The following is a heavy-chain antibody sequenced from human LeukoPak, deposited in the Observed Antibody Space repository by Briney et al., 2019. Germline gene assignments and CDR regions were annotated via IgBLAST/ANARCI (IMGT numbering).Heavy chain of an antibody. CDR2: ISGSGGST. CDR3: AKFIYSSWYYFDY. J-gene: IGHJ4*02. Sequence: GGSLRLSCAASGFTFSSYSMNWVRQAPGKGLEWVSAISGSGGSTYYADSVKGRFTISRDISKNTLYLHMNSLRAEDTAVYYCAKFIYSSWYYFDYWGQGTLVTVSS. CDR1: GFTFSSYS. V-gene: IGHV3-23*01. D-gene: IGHD6-13*01.